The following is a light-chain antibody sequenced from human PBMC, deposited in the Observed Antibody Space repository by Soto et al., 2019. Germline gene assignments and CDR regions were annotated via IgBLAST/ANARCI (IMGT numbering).Light chain of an antibody. CDR3: ATWDDTLKGPV. J-gene: IGLJ3*02. CDR2: TND. V-gene: IGLV1-44*01. CDR1: SSNIGSKP. Sequence: QSVLTQPPSASGTPGQSVTISCSGSSSNIGSKPINWYQHLPGTAPKLLIFTNDRRPSGVPDRFSGPKSGTSGSLAITGLQSDDEADYYCATWDDTLKGPVFGGGTKLTVL.